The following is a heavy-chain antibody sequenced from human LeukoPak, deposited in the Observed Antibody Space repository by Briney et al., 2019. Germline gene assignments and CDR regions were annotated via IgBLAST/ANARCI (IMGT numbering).Heavy chain of an antibody. J-gene: IGHJ4*02. D-gene: IGHD3-10*01. Sequence: GGSLRLSCAASGFTFSSYGMHWVRQAPGKGLEWVAFIRYDGSNKYYADSVKGRFTISRDNSKNTLYLQMNSLRAEDTAVYYCAKDRGVPTWYYFDYWGQGTLVTVSS. CDR1: GFTFSSYG. CDR3: AKDRGVPTWYYFDY. V-gene: IGHV3-30*02. CDR2: IRYDGSNK.